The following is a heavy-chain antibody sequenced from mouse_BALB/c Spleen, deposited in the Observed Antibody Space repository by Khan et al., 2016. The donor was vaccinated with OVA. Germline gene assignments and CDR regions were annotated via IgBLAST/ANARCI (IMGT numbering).Heavy chain of an antibody. CDR3: TRCGYSSFAY. CDR2: IYHGNSDT. Sequence: VQLQQSGPVLARPGASVKMSCKASGYSFTSYLIHWVKQRPGQGLEWIGDIYHGNSDTSYNQKFKDKAQLTAGTYAHIDYMELSSLTNEDSAVYYCTRCGYSSFAYWGQGTLVTVAA. D-gene: IGHD1-3*01. J-gene: IGHJ3*01. V-gene: IGHV1-5*01. CDR1: GYSFTSYL.